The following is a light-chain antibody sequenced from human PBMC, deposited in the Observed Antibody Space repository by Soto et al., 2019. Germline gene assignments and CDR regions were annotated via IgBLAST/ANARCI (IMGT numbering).Light chain of an antibody. CDR2: DAS. J-gene: IGKJ3*01. Sequence: DIQMTPSPSSLSASGGDRVTITCQASQDITSYLNWYQHKPGKAPKLLIYDASILEAGVPSRFSGRGAGTDCTFLISKLQPEDVATYYCQHCDYLPIFGPGTKGDF. CDR3: QHCDYLPI. CDR1: QDITSY. V-gene: IGKV1-33*01.